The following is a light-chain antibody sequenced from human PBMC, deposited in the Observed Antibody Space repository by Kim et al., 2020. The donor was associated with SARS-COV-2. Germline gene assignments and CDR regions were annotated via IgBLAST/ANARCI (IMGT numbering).Light chain of an antibody. Sequence: QSVLTQPASVSGSPGQSVTISCTGTSSDVGNYNLVSWYQQHPDKAPKVMIYEVSQRPSGVSNRFSGSKSGNTASLTISGLQAEDEADYYCCSYATSSQVIFGGGTQLTVL. CDR3: CSYATSSQVI. CDR2: EVS. J-gene: IGLJ2*01. V-gene: IGLV2-23*02. CDR1: SSDVGNYNL.